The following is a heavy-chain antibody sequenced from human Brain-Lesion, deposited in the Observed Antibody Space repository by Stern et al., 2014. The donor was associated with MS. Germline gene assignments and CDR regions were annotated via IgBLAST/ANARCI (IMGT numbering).Heavy chain of an antibody. Sequence: QVQLVESGPGLVKPSQTLSLTCTVSGDSISSGGYFLSWIRPHPGEGLGWVGYIYYSGATFYNPSLKSRVSISLDTSKNQFSLRLSSVTAADTAVYYCARDWSGSSIHLAPAYGGHIRFDPWGQGTLVTVSS. CDR3: ARDWSGSSIHLAPAYGGHIRFDP. CDR2: IYYSGAT. J-gene: IGHJ5*02. V-gene: IGHV4-31*03. CDR1: GDSISSGGYF. D-gene: IGHD5-18*01.